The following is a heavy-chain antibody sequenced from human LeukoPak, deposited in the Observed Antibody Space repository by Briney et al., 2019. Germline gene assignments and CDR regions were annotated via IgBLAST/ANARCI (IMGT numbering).Heavy chain of an antibody. CDR1: GFTLSSHN. Sequence: GGSLRLSCVASGFTLSSHNINWVRQAPGKGLEWVSHISSSGSITYYGDSVKGRITISRDNAKNSVSLYMNSPRAEDSAVYYCARPGITAFDIWGQGTMVTVSS. J-gene: IGHJ3*02. CDR3: ARPGITAFDI. V-gene: IGHV3-48*01. D-gene: IGHD3-10*01. CDR2: ISSSGSIT.